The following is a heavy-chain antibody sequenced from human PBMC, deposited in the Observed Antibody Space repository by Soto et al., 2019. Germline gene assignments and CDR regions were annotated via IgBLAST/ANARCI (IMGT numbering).Heavy chain of an antibody. CDR2: IIPIHGIA. D-gene: IGHD5-12*01. Sequence: QVQLVQSGAEVKKPGSSVKVSCKASGGTFSSYTISWVRQAPGQGLEWMGRIIPIHGIANYAQKFQGRVTVTADKSTSTAYMELSSLRSEDTAVYYCASSRGYSGYDSVYWGQGTLVTVSS. J-gene: IGHJ4*02. V-gene: IGHV1-69*02. CDR3: ASSRGYSGYDSVY. CDR1: GGTFSSYT.